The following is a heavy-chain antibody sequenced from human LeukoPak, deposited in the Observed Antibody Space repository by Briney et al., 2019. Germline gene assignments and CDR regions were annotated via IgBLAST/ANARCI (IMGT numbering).Heavy chain of an antibody. J-gene: IGHJ4*02. CDR2: IYWNDDK. V-gene: IGHV2-5*01. CDR3: AHSYYYDVLTGQRGLRGYFDY. CDR1: GFSLSTSGVG. Sequence: SGPTLVKPTQTLTLTCTFSGFSLSTSGVGVGWIRQPPGKALEWLALIYWNDDKRYSPSLKSRLTITKDTSKNQVVLTMTNMDPVDTATYYCAHSYYYDVLTGQRGLRGYFDYWGQGILVTVSS. D-gene: IGHD3-9*01.